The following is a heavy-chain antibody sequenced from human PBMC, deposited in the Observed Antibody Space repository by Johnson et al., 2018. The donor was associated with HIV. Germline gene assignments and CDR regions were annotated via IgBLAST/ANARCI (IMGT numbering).Heavy chain of an antibody. CDR3: ARGLAVAGTENAFDI. CDR2: ISYGESNE. D-gene: IGHD6-19*01. V-gene: IGHV3-30-3*01. J-gene: IGHJ3*02. Sequence: QVLLVESGGGVVQPGGSLRLSCVVFIAFTFRSYSMHWVRQAPGKGLEWVAVISYGESNEYYADSVKGRFTISRDNSKNTLYLQMNSLTAEDTAVYYCARGLAVAGTENAFDIWGQGTMVTVSS. CDR1: AFTFRSYS.